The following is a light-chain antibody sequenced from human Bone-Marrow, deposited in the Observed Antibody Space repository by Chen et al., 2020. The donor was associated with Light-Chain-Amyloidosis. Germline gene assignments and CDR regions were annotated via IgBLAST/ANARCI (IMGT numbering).Light chain of an antibody. V-gene: IGLV3-21*02. Sequence: SYVLTQPSSVSVAPGQTATIACGENNIGSTSVHWYQQTPGHAPLLVVYDDSDRPSGIPERLSGSNSGNTATLTISRVEAGDEADYYCQVWDRSSDRPVFGGGTKLTVL. J-gene: IGLJ3*02. CDR2: DDS. CDR3: QVWDRSSDRPV. CDR1: NIGSTS.